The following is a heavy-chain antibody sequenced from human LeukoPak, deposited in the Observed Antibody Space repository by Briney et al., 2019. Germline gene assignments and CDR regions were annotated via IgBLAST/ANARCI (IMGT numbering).Heavy chain of an antibody. CDR3: ARSAGPSSFGELLTQFDP. V-gene: IGHV4-59*01. Sequence: SETLSLTCTVSGGSISSYYWSWIRQPPGKGLEWIGYIYYSGNTNYNPSLKGRVTISVDTSKNQFSLELSSVTAVDTAVYYCARSAGPSSFGELLTQFDPWGQGTLVTVSS. CDR2: IYYSGNT. CDR1: GGSISSYY. J-gene: IGHJ5*02. D-gene: IGHD3-10*01.